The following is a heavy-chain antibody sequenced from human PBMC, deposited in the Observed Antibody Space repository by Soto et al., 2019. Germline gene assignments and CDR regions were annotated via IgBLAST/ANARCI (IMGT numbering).Heavy chain of an antibody. J-gene: IGHJ4*02. CDR2: INHSGST. CDR3: ARGSAVAGIDY. D-gene: IGHD6-19*01. Sequence: QVQLQQWGAGLLKPSETLSLTCAVYGGSFSGYYWGWIRQPPGKGLEWIGEINHSGSTNYNPSLKSRVTISVDTSKNQFSLKLSSVTAADTAVYYCARGSAVAGIDYWGQGTLVTVSS. V-gene: IGHV4-34*01. CDR1: GGSFSGYY.